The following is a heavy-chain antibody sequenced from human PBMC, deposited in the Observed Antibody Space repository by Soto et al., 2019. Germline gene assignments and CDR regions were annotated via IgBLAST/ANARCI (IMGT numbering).Heavy chain of an antibody. Sequence: GGSLSLSCAASGFTFPSYAMSWVRQAPGKGLAWVSTITSGGHSTYYADSVKGRFTISSDLSNNMLYLHMNSLSADDTAIYYCAKDRSSPYDAFDIWGQGTMVTVSS. CDR2: ITSGGHST. V-gene: IGHV3-23*01. J-gene: IGHJ3*02. CDR1: GFTFPSYA. CDR3: AKDRSSPYDAFDI.